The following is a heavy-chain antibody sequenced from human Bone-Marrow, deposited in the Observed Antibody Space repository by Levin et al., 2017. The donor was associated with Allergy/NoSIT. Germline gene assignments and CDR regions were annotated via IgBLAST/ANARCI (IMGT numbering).Heavy chain of an antibody. V-gene: IGHV3-48*02. CDR3: ATDLWSCNNDHCPPDY. J-gene: IGHJ4*02. CDR2: NSYNSKSI. D-gene: IGHD2-8*01. Sequence: GESLKISCEVYGISLSTYSMNWVRQAPGKGLEWIAYNSYNSKSIHYAESVKGRFTVSRDNAKNSLYLQMDSLNDDDTSLYYCATDLWSCNNDHCPPDYWGRGTLVTVSS. CDR1: GISLSTYS.